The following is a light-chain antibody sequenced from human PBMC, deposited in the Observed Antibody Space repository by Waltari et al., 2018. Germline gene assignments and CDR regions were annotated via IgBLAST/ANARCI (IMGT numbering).Light chain of an antibody. Sequence: ENVLTQSPGSLSLSQGERATLSCRASQSVSSNYLAWYQQKPGQAPRLLIYGASTRATGIPDRFSGSGSGTDFTLTITRLEPEECAVYYCQQYASSPLTFGGGTKVEIK. CDR2: GAS. CDR3: QQYASSPLT. CDR1: QSVSSNY. J-gene: IGKJ4*01. V-gene: IGKV3-20*01.